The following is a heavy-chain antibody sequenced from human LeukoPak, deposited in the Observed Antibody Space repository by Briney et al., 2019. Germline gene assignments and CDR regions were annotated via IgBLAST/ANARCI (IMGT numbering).Heavy chain of an antibody. CDR2: IYYSGST. CDR3: AREVYDILTGYHYYYGMDV. D-gene: IGHD3-9*01. V-gene: IGHV4-61*01. Sequence: SETLSLTCTVSGGSISSSSYYWGWIRQPPGKGLEWIGYIYYSGSTNYNPSLKSRVTISVDTSKNQFSLKLSSVTAADTAVYYCAREVYDILTGYHYYYGMDVWGQGTTVTVSS. CDR1: GGSISSSSYY. J-gene: IGHJ6*02.